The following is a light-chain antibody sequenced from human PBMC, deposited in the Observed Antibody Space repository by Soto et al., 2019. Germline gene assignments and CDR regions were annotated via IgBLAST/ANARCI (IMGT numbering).Light chain of an antibody. CDR3: QQSYSIPPLT. CDR2: DAS. Sequence: DIQMTQSPSSLSASVGDRVTITCQASQDISNYLNWYQQKPGKAPKLLIYDASNLETGVPSRFSGSGSGTDFTFTISSLQPEDIATYYCQQSYSIPPLTFGGGTKVGIK. V-gene: IGKV1-33*01. J-gene: IGKJ4*01. CDR1: QDISNY.